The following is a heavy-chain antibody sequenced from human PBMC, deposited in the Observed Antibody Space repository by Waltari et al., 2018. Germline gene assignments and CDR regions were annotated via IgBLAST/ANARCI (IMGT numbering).Heavy chain of an antibody. Sequence: QVQLVESGGGVVRPGGSLSLSCVAAGFDFRYYGMHWLRQAPGKGLEVVAFIRHDRSSEHYGESVKGRFIISTENFKNTLYLQMNSLRIEDTGIYYCAKDIRNGWYADYLGQGTLVTVSS. CDR2: IRHDRSSE. CDR1: GFDFRYYG. V-gene: IGHV3-30*02. D-gene: IGHD6-19*01. CDR3: AKDIRNGWYADY. J-gene: IGHJ4*02.